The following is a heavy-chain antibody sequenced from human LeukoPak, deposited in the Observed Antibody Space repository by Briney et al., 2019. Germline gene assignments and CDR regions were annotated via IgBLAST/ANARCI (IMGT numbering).Heavy chain of an antibody. CDR3: ARVRAVAGTYYYYGMDV. D-gene: IGHD6-19*01. J-gene: IGHJ6*02. V-gene: IGHV4-39*07. CDR2: IYYSGST. CDR1: GGSISSSSYY. Sequence: SETLSLTCTVSGGSISSSSYYWGWIRQPPGKGLEWIGSIYYSGSTNYNPSLKSRVTISVDTSKNQFSLKLSSVTAADTAVYYCARVRAVAGTYYYYGMDVWGQGTTVTVSS.